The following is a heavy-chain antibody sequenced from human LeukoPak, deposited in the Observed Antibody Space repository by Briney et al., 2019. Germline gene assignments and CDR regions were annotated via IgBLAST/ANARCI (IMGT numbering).Heavy chain of an antibody. CDR2: ICSGGST. CDR3: ARDSPRTGGGGSHFDY. Sequence: GGSLRLSCAASGFTVSSNCVNWVRQAPGKGLRWVSVICSGGSTNYADSVKGRFTISRDNSKNTLYLQMNSLRAEDTAVYYCARDSPRTGGGGSHFDYWGQGTLVTVSS. J-gene: IGHJ4*02. CDR1: GFTVSSNC. D-gene: IGHD7-27*01. V-gene: IGHV3-66*01.